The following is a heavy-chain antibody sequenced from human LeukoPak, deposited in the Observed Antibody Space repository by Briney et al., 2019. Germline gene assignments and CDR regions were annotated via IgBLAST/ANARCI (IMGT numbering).Heavy chain of an antibody. CDR2: ISSSSSTI. CDR3: ARKAYGGNHFDY. Sequence: GGSLRLSCAASGFTFSSYSMNWVRLAPGKGLEWVSYISSSSSTIYYADPVKGRFTISRDNAKNSLYLQMNSLRDEDTAVYYCARKAYGGNHFDYWGQGTLVTVSS. CDR1: GFTFSSYS. J-gene: IGHJ4*02. D-gene: IGHD4-23*01. V-gene: IGHV3-48*02.